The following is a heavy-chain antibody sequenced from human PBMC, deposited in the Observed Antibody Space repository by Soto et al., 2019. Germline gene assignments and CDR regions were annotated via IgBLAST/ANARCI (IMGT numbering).Heavy chain of an antibody. CDR2: ISHDGSDK. CDR3: ARDYYKYYDSSGYYRSPAY. Sequence: GGSLRLSCAASGFTFRSYGIHWARQTPGKGLEWVAVISHDGSDKYYVDSVKGRFTISRDNSKNTLYLQMNSLRAEDTAVYYCARDYYKYYDSSGYYRSPAYWGQGTLVTVSS. V-gene: IGHV3-30*03. D-gene: IGHD3-22*01. J-gene: IGHJ4*02. CDR1: GFTFRSYG.